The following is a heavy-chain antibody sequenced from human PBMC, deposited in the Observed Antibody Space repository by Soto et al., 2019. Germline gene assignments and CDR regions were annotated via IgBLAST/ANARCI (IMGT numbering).Heavy chain of an antibody. J-gene: IGHJ4*02. CDR1: GFGFSTHA. Sequence: PGGSLRLSCAASGFGFSTHALSWVRQAPGKGLEWLSSITNTGITTHYADSVKGRFTISRENSRNTLHLQKNNLRVDDTAVYYGARGFDYGDTKHIDHWGQGTLVTVSS. CDR3: ARGFDYGDTKHIDH. V-gene: IGHV3-23*01. D-gene: IGHD4-17*01. CDR2: ITNTGITT.